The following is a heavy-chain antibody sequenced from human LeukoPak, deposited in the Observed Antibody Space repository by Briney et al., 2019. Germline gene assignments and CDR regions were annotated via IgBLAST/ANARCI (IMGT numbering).Heavy chain of an antibody. D-gene: IGHD3-22*01. J-gene: IGHJ4*02. CDR3: ARVMEYYDSSGYYDY. CDR1: GGSFSGYY. Sequence: SETLSLTCAAYGGSFSGYYWSWIRQPPGKGLEWIGEINHSGSTNYNPSLKSRVTISVDTSKNQFSLKLSSVTAADTAVYYCARVMEYYDSSGYYDYWGQGTLVTVSS. V-gene: IGHV4-34*01. CDR2: INHSGST.